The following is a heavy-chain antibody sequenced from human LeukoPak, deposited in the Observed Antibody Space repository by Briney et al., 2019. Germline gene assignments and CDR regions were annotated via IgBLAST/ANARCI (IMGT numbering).Heavy chain of an antibody. V-gene: IGHV4-39*01. Sequence: SETLSLTCTVSGXSISSSSYYWGWIRQPPGKGLEWIGSMSYSGSTYYNPSLKSRVTMSVDTSKNQFSLKLSSVTAADTAVYYCARHQWLQAYWYFDLWGRGTLATVSS. CDR2: MSYSGST. CDR1: GXSISSSSYY. D-gene: IGHD5-24*01. J-gene: IGHJ2*01. CDR3: ARHQWLQAYWYFDL.